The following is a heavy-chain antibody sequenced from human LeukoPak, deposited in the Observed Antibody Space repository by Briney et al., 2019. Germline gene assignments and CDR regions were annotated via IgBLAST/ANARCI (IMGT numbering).Heavy chain of an antibody. CDR3: ARERYSGYDSHAFDY. Sequence: GGSLRLSCAASGFTFSTYWMHWVRQAPGKGLEWVSSISSSSSYIYYADSVKGRFTISRDNAKNSLYLQMNSLRAEDTAVYYCARERYSGYDSHAFDYWGQGTLVTVSS. CDR2: ISSSSSYI. CDR1: GFTFSTYW. D-gene: IGHD5-12*01. J-gene: IGHJ4*02. V-gene: IGHV3-21*01.